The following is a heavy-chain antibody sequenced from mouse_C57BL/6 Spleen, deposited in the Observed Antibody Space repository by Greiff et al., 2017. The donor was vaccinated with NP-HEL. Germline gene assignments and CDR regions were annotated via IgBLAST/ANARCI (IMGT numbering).Heavy chain of an antibody. J-gene: IGHJ1*03. CDR3: ARRGDQYYGSWYFDV. D-gene: IGHD1-1*01. CDR2: IHPNSGST. V-gene: IGHV1-64*01. Sequence: QVQLQQPGAELVKPGASVKLSCKASGYTFTSYWMHWVKQRPGQGLEWIGMIHPNSGSTNYNEKFKSKATLTVDKSSSTAYMQLSSLTSEDSAVYYCARRGDQYYGSWYFDVWGTGTTVTVSS. CDR1: GYTFTSYW.